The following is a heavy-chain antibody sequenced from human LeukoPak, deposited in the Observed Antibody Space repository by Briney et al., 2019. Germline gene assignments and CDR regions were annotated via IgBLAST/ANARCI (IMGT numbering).Heavy chain of an antibody. Sequence: GGSLRLSCAASGFTFSSYGMHWVRQAPGKGLEWVAFIRYDGSNKYYADSVKGRFTISRDNSKNTLYLQMNSLRAEDTAVYYCAKDTGFTMVRGVIGYWGQGTLVTVSS. D-gene: IGHD3-10*01. CDR2: IRYDGSNK. CDR1: GFTFSSYG. CDR3: AKDTGFTMVRGVIGY. V-gene: IGHV3-30*02. J-gene: IGHJ4*02.